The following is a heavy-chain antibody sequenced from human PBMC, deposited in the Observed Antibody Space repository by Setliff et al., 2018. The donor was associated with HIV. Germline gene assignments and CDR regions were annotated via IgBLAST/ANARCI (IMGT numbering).Heavy chain of an antibody. CDR2: IYPGDSDT. CDR3: ARDQRLQGVQPPYWYFDL. J-gene: IGHJ2*01. Sequence: GESLKISCQGFGYSFRSYSIAWVRQKPGKGLEWMGIIYPGDSDTRYSPSFEGQITISADKSISTAYLQWTSLEASDTAMYYCARDQRLQGVQPPYWYFDLWGRGTLVTVSS. V-gene: IGHV5-51*01. CDR1: GYSFRSYS. D-gene: IGHD2-2*01.